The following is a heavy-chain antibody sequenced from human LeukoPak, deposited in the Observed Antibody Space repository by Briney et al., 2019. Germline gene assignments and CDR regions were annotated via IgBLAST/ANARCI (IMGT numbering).Heavy chain of an antibody. CDR2: IYTSGST. J-gene: IGHJ4*02. V-gene: IGHV4-61*02. Sequence: SETLSLTCTVSGGSISSGSYYWSWIRQPAGKGLEWIGRIYTSGSTNYNPSLKSRVTISVDTSKNQFSLKLSSVTAADTAVYYCARQASSSWYSPFDYWGQGTLVTVSS. CDR1: GGSISSGSYY. CDR3: ARQASSSWYSPFDY. D-gene: IGHD6-13*01.